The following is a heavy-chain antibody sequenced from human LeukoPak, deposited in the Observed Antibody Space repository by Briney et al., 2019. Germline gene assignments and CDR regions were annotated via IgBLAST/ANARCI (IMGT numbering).Heavy chain of an antibody. J-gene: IGHJ3*02. CDR2: INPNSGGT. D-gene: IGHD1-14*01. CDR3: ACLLPRTTGAFDI. V-gene: IGHV1-2*02. CDR1: GYTFTGYY. Sequence: GASVKVSCKASGYTFTGYYMHWVRQAPGQGLEWMGWINPNSGGTNYAQKFQGRVTMTRDTSISTAYMELSRLRSDDTAVYYCACLLPRTTGAFDIWGQGTMVTVSS.